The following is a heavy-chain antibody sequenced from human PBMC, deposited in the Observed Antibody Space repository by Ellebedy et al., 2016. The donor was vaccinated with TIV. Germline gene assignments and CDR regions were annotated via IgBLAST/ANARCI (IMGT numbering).Heavy chain of an antibody. CDR3: AKKARDWYFDV. CDR1: GFTFSHYS. V-gene: IGHV3-21*01. Sequence: GESLKISCTASGFTFSHYSMDWVRQAPGKGLEWVSSISRSGNYVYYADSLKGRLTISRDNANNSLFLQMNSLTGEDTAVYYCAKKARDWYFDVWGRGTLVTVSS. J-gene: IGHJ2*01. CDR2: ISRSGNYV.